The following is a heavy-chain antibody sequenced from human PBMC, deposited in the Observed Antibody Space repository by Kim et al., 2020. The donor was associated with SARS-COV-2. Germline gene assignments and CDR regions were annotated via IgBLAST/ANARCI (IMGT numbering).Heavy chain of an antibody. D-gene: IGHD6-19*01. J-gene: IGHJ6*02. CDR3: ARVQGSPDYYGMDV. V-gene: IGHV3-11*06. Sequence: AESVKGRFTISRDNAKNSLYLQMNSLRAEDTAVYYCARVQGSPDYYGMDVWGQGTTVTVSS.